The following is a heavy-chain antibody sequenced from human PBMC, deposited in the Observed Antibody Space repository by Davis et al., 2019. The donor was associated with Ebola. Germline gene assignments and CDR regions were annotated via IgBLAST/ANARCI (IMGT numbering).Heavy chain of an antibody. D-gene: IGHD3-16*01. Sequence: SETLSLTCTVSGGSISSYYWSWIRQPPGKGLEWIGEINHSGNTNYNPSLKSRVTISVDTSKNQFSLKLSSVTAADTAMYYCARDYVYWGQGILVTVSS. V-gene: IGHV4-34*01. CDR3: ARDYVY. CDR1: GGSISSYY. J-gene: IGHJ4*02. CDR2: INHSGNT.